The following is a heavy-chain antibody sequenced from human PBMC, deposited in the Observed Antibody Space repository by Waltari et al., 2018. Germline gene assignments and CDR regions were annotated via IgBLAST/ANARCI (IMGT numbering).Heavy chain of an antibody. CDR1: GFTFDDYA. V-gene: IGHV3-43D*04. J-gene: IGHJ6*02. CDR3: AKDISPGGYSGYILGGYYYGMDV. D-gene: IGHD5-12*01. Sequence: EVQLVESGGVVVQPGGSLRLSCAASGFTFDDYAMHWVRQAPGKGLEWVSLISWDGGSTYYADSVKVRFTISRDNSKNSLYLQMNSLRAEDTALYYCAKDISPGGYSGYILGGYYYGMDVWGQGTTVTVSS. CDR2: ISWDGGST.